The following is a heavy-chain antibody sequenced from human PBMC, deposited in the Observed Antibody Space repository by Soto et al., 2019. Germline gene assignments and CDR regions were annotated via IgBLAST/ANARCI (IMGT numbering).Heavy chain of an antibody. V-gene: IGHV5-51*01. J-gene: IGHJ5*02. Sequence: GESLKISCKGSGYSFTSYWIGWVRQMPGKGLEWMEIIYPGDSDTRYSPSFQGQVTISADKSISTAYLQWSSLKASDTAMYYCARLVTPYYYGSGSINWFDPWGQGTLVTVSS. D-gene: IGHD3-10*01. CDR1: GYSFTSYW. CDR3: ARLVTPYYYGSGSINWFDP. CDR2: IYPGDSDT.